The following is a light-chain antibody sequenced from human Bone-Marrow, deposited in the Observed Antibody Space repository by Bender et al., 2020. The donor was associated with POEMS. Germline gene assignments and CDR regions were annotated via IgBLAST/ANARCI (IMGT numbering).Light chain of an antibody. J-gene: IGLJ3*02. CDR1: GLAKQF. Sequence: SYELTQPPSVSVSPGQTARITCSGEGLAKQFTYWYQQKSGQAPVLVIYKDTERASGIPERFSGSSSGTTVTLTISGAQAEDEADYYCYSAADNNLGVFGGGTKLTVL. V-gene: IGLV3-27*01. CDR3: YSAADNNLGV. CDR2: KDT.